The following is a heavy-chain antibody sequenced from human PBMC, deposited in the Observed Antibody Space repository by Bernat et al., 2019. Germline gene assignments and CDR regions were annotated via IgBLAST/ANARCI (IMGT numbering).Heavy chain of an antibody. CDR3: ARRGSTGTPYYYYYMDV. V-gene: IGHV4-59*08. J-gene: IGHJ6*03. Sequence: QVQLQESGPGLVKPSETLSLTCTVSGGSISSYYWSWIRQPPGKGLEWIGYIYYSGSTNYNPSLKSRVTISMDTSKNQFSLKLSSVTAADTAVYYCARRGSTGTPYYYYYMDVWGKGTTVTVSS. D-gene: IGHD1-1*01. CDR2: IYYSGST. CDR1: GGSISSYY.